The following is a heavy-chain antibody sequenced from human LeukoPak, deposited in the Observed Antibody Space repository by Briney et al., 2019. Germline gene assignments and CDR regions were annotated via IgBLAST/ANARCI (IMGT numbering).Heavy chain of an antibody. CDR3: AREKGNYDGYYNYYMDV. V-gene: IGHV3-7*01. CDR2: IKQDGSDK. D-gene: IGHD4-11*01. J-gene: IGHJ6*03. Sequence: TGGSLRLSCAASGFTFSNYWMNWVRQAPGKGVEWVANIKQDGSDKYYVDSVKGRFTISRDNAKNSLYLQMNSLRAADTAVYYCAREKGNYDGYYNYYMDVWGKGTTVTVSS. CDR1: GFTFSNYW.